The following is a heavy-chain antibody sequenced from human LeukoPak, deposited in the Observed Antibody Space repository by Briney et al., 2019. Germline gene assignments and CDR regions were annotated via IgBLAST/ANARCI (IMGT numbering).Heavy chain of an antibody. Sequence: SETLSLTCTVSGGSISSYYWSWIRQPPGKGLEWIGYIYYSGSTNYNPSLKSRVTISVDTSKNQFSLKLSSVTAADTAVYYCARLVRITIFGVVTHFDYWGQGTLVTVSS. D-gene: IGHD3-3*01. CDR1: GGSISSYY. CDR3: ARLVRITIFGVVTHFDY. V-gene: IGHV4-59*08. CDR2: IYYSGST. J-gene: IGHJ4*02.